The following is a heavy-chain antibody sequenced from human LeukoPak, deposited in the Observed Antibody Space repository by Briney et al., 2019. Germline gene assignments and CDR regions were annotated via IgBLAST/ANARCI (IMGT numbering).Heavy chain of an antibody. Sequence: ASVKVSCKASGYTFTNYAINWVRQAPGQRLEWMGWINAGNGDKKYSQKFQGRVTISGDTSASTTYMELSSLTSEDTAIYYCTRGIWSRSHWYCYDCWGQGTLVTVSS. V-gene: IGHV1-3*01. D-gene: IGHD2-21*01. CDR2: INAGNGDK. J-gene: IGHJ4*02. CDR3: TRGIWSRSHWYCYDC. CDR1: GYTFTNYA.